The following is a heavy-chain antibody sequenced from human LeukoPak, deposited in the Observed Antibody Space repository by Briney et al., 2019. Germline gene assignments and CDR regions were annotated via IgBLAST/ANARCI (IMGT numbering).Heavy chain of an antibody. CDR2: INPSGGST. CDR3: ARGGGESPGLDAFDI. Sequence: ASVKVSCKASGYTFTSYYMHWVRQAPGQGLEWMGVINPSGGSTNYAQKFQGRVTMTRDMSTGTVYMELNSLRSEDTAVYYCARGGGESPGLDAFDIWGQGTMVTVSS. D-gene: IGHD3-10*01. J-gene: IGHJ3*02. V-gene: IGHV1-46*01. CDR1: GYTFTSYY.